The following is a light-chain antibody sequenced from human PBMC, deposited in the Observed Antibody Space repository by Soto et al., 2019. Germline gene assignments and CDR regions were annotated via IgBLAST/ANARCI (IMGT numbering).Light chain of an antibody. J-gene: IGKJ1*01. Sequence: EIVLTQSPGTLSLSPGERATLSCRASQSLTNNYFAWYQQKPGRALRLLIDGASTRATGIPDRFSGSGSGTDFTLTISRREHEDVAVYYCQQYEAVVTFGQGTKVDIK. V-gene: IGKV3-20*01. CDR2: GAS. CDR3: QQYEAVVT. CDR1: QSLTNNY.